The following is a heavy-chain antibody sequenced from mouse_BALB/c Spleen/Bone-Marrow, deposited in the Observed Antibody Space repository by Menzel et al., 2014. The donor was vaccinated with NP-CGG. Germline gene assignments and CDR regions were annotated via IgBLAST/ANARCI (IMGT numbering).Heavy chain of an antibody. CDR3: ARQGIYYGYDPFAY. CDR2: ISNGGGST. V-gene: IGHV5-12*02. J-gene: IGHJ3*01. CDR1: GFTFSDYY. D-gene: IGHD2-2*01. Sequence: EVQGVESGGGLVQPGGSRKLSCATSGFTFSDYYMYWVRQTPEKRLEWVAYISNGGGSTYYPDTVKGRFTISRDNAKNTLYLQMSRLKSEDTAMYYCARQGIYYGYDPFAYRGQGTLVTVS.